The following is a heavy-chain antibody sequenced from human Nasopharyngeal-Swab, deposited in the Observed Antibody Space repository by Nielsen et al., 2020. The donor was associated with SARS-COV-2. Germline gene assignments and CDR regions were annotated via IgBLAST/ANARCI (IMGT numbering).Heavy chain of an antibody. CDR1: GASISSDY. D-gene: IGHD4-17*01. CDR2: VSYSGRT. V-gene: IGHV4-59*12. J-gene: IGHJ4*02. Sequence: GSLRLSCAVSGASISSDYWGWIRQPPGKGLEWIGCVSYSGRTDYNPSLKSRVTISIDTSKKHFSLVLSSLTAADTALYYCTRGSLRTATDCWGQGTLATVSS. CDR3: TRGSLRTATDC.